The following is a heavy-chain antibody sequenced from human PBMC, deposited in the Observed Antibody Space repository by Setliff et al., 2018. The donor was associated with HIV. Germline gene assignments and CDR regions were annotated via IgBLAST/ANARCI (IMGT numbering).Heavy chain of an antibody. CDR3: ASELQGHSSSWPNY. V-gene: IGHV4-59*01. CDR1: GGSISSYY. D-gene: IGHD6-13*01. CDR2: IYYSGST. Sequence: SETLSLTCTVSGGSISSYYWSWIRQPPGKGLEWIGYIYYSGSTNYNPSLKSRVTISVDTSKNQFSLKLSSVIAADTAVYYCASELQGHSSSWPNYWGQGTLVTVSS. J-gene: IGHJ4*02.